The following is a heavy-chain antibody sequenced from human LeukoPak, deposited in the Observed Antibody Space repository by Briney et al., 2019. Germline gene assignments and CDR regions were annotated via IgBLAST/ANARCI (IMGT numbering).Heavy chain of an antibody. J-gene: IGHJ3*02. CDR1: GFTLGSYW. Sequence: GGSLRLSCAASGFTLGSYWMHWVRQAPGKGLVWVSGINSDGGSTRYADSVKGRFIITRDNAKNMLYLQMNSLRAEDTAVYYCASMNGHAFDIWGQGTRVTVSS. D-gene: IGHD2-8*01. CDR2: INSDGGST. V-gene: IGHV3-74*01. CDR3: ASMNGHAFDI.